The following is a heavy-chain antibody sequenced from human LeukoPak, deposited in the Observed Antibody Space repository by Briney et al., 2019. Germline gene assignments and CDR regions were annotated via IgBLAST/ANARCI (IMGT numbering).Heavy chain of an antibody. CDR1: GFTFSDYI. Sequence: GGSLRLSCAASGFTFSDYILDWVRQAPGKGLEWVGFIRSKAYGGTTEYAASVKGRFTISRDDSKSIAYLQMNSLKTEDTAVYYCTRDDIGSNWFDPWGQGTLVTVSS. CDR2: IRSKAYGGTT. J-gene: IGHJ5*02. V-gene: IGHV3-49*04. D-gene: IGHD2-15*01. CDR3: TRDDIGSNWFDP.